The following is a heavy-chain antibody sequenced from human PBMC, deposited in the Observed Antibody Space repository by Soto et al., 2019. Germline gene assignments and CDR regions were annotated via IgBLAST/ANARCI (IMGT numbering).Heavy chain of an antibody. CDR3: AKVTSDRSYYYFAMDV. J-gene: IGHJ6*02. V-gene: IGHV3-30*18. CDR1: GFSFRRYG. CDR2: ISYDGRDK. Sequence: AGSLRLSCAASGFSFRRYGMHWVRQAPGKGLEWVAVISYDGRDKYYADSLKGRLTISRDNSYNTLYLQMDSLRREDTAVYYCAKVTSDRSYYYFAMDVWGQGTTVTVSS.